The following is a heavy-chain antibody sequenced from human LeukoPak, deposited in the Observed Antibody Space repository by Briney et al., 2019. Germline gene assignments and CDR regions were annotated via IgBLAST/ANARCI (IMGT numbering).Heavy chain of an antibody. CDR3: ARSGSNGDDY. CDR1: GFTFSNYW. J-gene: IGHJ4*02. CDR2: IKQEGSDK. D-gene: IGHD5-24*01. V-gene: IGHV3-7*01. Sequence: GRSLRLSCAASGFTFSNYWMNWVRQAPGKGLEWVANIKQEGSDKNYVGSVRGRFTISRDNAKNLLYLLMHSLRVEDTAVYYCARSGSNGDDYWGQGTLVTVSS.